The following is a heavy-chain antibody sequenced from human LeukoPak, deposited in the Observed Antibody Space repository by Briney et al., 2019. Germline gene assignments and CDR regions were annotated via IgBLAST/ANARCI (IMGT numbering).Heavy chain of an antibody. J-gene: IGHJ4*02. Sequence: GSLRLSCAASGFTISKAWMSGVRQAPGKGLEWVSAISAGGDRTYYADSVRGGFTLCRDNSKTALYLQMNSLRAEDAAVYYCAKDSRRSSGWWFFDHWGQGTLVTVSS. D-gene: IGHD6-19*01. V-gene: IGHV3-23*01. CDR2: ISAGGDRT. CDR3: AKDSRRSSGWWFFDH. CDR1: GFTISKAW.